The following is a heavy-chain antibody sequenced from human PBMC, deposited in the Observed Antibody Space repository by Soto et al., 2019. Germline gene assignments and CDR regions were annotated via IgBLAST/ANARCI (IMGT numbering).Heavy chain of an antibody. CDR2: IGPYTGKT. V-gene: IGHV1-18*01. CDR1: VYTFTSYV. CDR3: ARDGDGPGRRYDY. Sequence: ASVKVSCKASVYTFTSYVINWVRQATGQGLEWMGWIGPYTGKTNYAQKLQGRVTMTTDTSTSTAYMELRSLRSDDTAVYYCARDGDGPGRRYDYWGQGTLVTVSS. D-gene: IGHD3-10*01. J-gene: IGHJ4*02.